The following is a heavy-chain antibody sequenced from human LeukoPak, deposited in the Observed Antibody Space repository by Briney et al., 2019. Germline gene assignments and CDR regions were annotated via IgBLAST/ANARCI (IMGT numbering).Heavy chain of an antibody. J-gene: IGHJ6*03. CDR1: GFTFSSYA. V-gene: IGHV3-23*01. D-gene: IGHD2-2*01. Sequence: GGSLRLSCAASGFTFSSYAMSWVRQAPGKGLEWVSAISGSGGSTYYADSVKGRFTISRDNSKNTLFLQMNSLRAEDTALYYCAKHWSYCSTTSCFFNYYYYMDVWGKGTTVTVSS. CDR3: AKHWSYCSTTSCFFNYYYYMDV. CDR2: ISGSGGST.